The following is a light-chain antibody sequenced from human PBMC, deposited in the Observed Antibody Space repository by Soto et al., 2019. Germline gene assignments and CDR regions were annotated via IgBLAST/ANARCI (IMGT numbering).Light chain of an antibody. CDR3: QSYDSSLGGPRV. Sequence: QSVLTQPHSVAGAPGQRVTISCTGSSSNIGAGYDVHWYQQLPGTTPKLLIYGNSNRPSGVPDRFSGAKSGTSASLAITGLQAEDEADYYCQSYDSSLGGPRVFGTGTTLTVL. CDR1: SSNIGAGYD. V-gene: IGLV1-40*01. J-gene: IGLJ1*01. CDR2: GNS.